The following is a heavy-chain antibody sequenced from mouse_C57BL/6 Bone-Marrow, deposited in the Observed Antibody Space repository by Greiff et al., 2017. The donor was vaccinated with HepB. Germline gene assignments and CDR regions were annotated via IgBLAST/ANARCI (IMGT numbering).Heavy chain of an antibody. CDR1: GYTFTSYG. Sequence: QVQLQQSGAELARPGASVKLSCKASGYTFTSYGISWVKQRTGQGLEWIGEIYPRSGNTYYNEKFKGKATLTADTSSSTAYMELRSLTSEDSAVYFCARRDYYGSSSYYYAMDYWGQGTSVTVSS. J-gene: IGHJ4*01. D-gene: IGHD1-1*01. V-gene: IGHV1-81*01. CDR2: IYPRSGNT. CDR3: ARRDYYGSSSYYYAMDY.